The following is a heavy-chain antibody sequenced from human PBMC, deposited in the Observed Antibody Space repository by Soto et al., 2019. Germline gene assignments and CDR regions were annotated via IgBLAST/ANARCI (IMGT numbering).Heavy chain of an antibody. CDR3: ARGGHDFAFDY. V-gene: IGHV4-59*01. Sequence: LSLTCTVSGGAMYAYYWSWIRQPPGKGLEWIGDIYYRGRTNYNPFLKSRVTISVDTSKSQFSLSLRSVATADTAVYYCARGGHDFAFDYWGHGGLVTVSS. J-gene: IGHJ4*01. CDR2: IYYRGRT. D-gene: IGHD5-12*01. CDR1: GGAMYAYY.